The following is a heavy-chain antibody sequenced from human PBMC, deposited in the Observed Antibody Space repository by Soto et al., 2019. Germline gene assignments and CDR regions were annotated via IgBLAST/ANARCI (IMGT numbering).Heavy chain of an antibody. D-gene: IGHD3-3*01. CDR3: ARDQMGFSLEGGYYYYMDV. V-gene: IGHV3-33*01. J-gene: IGHJ6*03. CDR2: IWYDGSNK. CDR1: GFTFSSYG. Sequence: GGSLRLSCAASGFTFSSYGMHWVRQAPGKGLEWVAVIWYDGSNKYYADSVKGRFTISRDNSKNTLYLQMNSLRAEDTAVYYCARDQMGFSLEGGYYYYMDVWGKGTTVTVSS.